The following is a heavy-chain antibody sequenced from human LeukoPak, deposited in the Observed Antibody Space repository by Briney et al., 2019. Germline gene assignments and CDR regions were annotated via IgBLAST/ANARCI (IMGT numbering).Heavy chain of an antibody. Sequence: GGSLRLSCPASGFIFTSYAMSWVRQAPGKGLEWVSGISGNGANTFYADSVKGLFTISRDNSKNTLYLQMNSLRAEDTAVYYCAKDPDYDFWSGYYGGDYWGQGTLVTVSS. CDR2: ISGNGANT. CDR3: AKDPDYDFWSGYYGGDY. V-gene: IGHV3-23*01. CDR1: GFIFTSYA. D-gene: IGHD3-3*01. J-gene: IGHJ4*02.